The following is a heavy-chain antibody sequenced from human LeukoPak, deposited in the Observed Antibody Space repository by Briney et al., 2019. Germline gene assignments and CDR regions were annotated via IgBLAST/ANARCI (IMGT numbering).Heavy chain of an antibody. CDR1: GHRFTDYW. V-gene: IGHV5-51*01. CDR2: IYPGDSDT. D-gene: IGHD6-19*01. J-gene: IGHJ4*02. CDR3: ARSGSGWYY. Sequence: GESLKISCKGSGHRFTDYWIGWVRQMPGKGLEWMGIIYPGDSDTRYSPSFQGQVTISVDKSISAAYLQWSGLKASDTAMYYCARSGSGWYYWGQGTLVTVSS.